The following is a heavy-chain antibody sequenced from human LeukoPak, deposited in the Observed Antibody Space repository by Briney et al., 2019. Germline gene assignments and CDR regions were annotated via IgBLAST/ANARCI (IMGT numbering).Heavy chain of an antibody. J-gene: IGHJ4*02. V-gene: IGHV4-34*01. CDR2: INHSGST. CDR1: GGSFSGYY. D-gene: IGHD5-18*01. Sequence: PSETLSLTCAVYGGSFSGYYWSWIRQPPGKGLEWIGEINHSGSTNYNPSLKSRVTISVDTSKNQFSLKLSSVTAAGTAVYYCARSNTAMVNFDYWGQGTLVTVSS. CDR3: ARSNTAMVNFDY.